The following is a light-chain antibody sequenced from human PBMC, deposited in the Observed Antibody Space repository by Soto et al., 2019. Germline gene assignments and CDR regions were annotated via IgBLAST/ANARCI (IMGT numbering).Light chain of an antibody. V-gene: IGLV1-44*01. Sequence: QPVLTQPPSASGTPGQRVTISCSGSSSNIGSNTVNWYQQLPGTAPKLIIYSNNQRPSGVPDRFSGSKSGTSASLAISGLQSEDEADYYCAAWDDSLNGQVVFGGGTKLTVL. CDR2: SNN. CDR1: SSNIGSNT. J-gene: IGLJ2*01. CDR3: AAWDDSLNGQVV.